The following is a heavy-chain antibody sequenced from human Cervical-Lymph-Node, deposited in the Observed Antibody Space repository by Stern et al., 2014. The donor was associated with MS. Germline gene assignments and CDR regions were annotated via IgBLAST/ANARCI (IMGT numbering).Heavy chain of an antibody. CDR2: VSNEGSKQ. CDR1: GFIFSNYA. V-gene: IGHV3-30-3*01. CDR3: GRDTCRGGGCYFRY. J-gene: IGHJ4*02. D-gene: IGHD2-15*01. Sequence: QVQLVESGGGVVQPGRSLRLSCAASGFIFSNYAMHWVRQAPGKGLDWVAFVSNEGSKQFYADSVKGRFTISRGNANNALYLQMNSLRPEDTAVYYCGRDTCRGGGCYFRYWGQGILITVSS.